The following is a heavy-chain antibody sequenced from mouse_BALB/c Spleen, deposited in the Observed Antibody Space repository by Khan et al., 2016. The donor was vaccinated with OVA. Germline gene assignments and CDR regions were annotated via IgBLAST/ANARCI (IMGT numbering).Heavy chain of an antibody. CDR3: ATTYYYGYYFDY. J-gene: IGHJ2*01. CDR2: ISGDSSTI. V-gene: IGHV5-17*02. Sequence: EVELVESGGGLVQPGGSRKLSCAASGFTFSSYGMHWVRQAPEKGLEWVAYISGDSSTIYYADTVTGRFIISRDNPKNTLFLQMTSLMYEDAAMYYCATTYYYGYYFDYWGPGTTLTVSS. CDR1: GFTFSSYG. D-gene: IGHD1-1*01.